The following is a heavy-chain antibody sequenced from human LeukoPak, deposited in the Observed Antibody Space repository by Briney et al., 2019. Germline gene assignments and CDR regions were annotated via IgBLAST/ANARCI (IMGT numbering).Heavy chain of an antibody. D-gene: IGHD6-19*01. J-gene: IGHJ1*01. CDR2: TYYRCKWYN. V-gene: IGHV6-1*01. Sequence: SQTLSLTCVISGDSVSSNSAAWNWIRQSPSRGLEWLGRTYYRCKWYNDYAVSVKSRITINPDTSKNQFSLQLNSVTPEDTAVYYCARGVAVAGKSGYFQHWGQGTLVTVSS. CDR3: ARGVAVAGKSGYFQH. CDR1: GDSVSSNSAA.